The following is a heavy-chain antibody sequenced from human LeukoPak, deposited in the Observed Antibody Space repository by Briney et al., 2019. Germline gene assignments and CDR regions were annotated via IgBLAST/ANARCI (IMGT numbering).Heavy chain of an antibody. CDR3: ARSRAPGSYYDFWSGYYTEDQPWFDY. D-gene: IGHD3-3*01. J-gene: IGHJ4*02. CDR1: GGSFSGYY. CDR2: IYYSGST. V-gene: IGHV4-59*01. Sequence: SETLSLTCAVYGGSFSGYYWSWIRQPPGKELEWIGYIYYSGSTNYNPSLKSRVTISVDTSKNQFSLKLSSVTAADTAVYYCARSRAPGSYYDFWSGYYTEDQPWFDYWGQGTLVTVSS.